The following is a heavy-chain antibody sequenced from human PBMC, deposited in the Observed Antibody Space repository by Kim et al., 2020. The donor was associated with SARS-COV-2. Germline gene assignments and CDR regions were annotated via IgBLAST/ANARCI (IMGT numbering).Heavy chain of an antibody. V-gene: IGHV3-48*02. D-gene: IGHD3-10*01. CDR3: ARNSYGSGGYVPHAFDI. CDR2: ISSGSSTV. J-gene: IGHJ3*02. CDR1: GFTFSTYS. Sequence: GGSLRLSCAASGFTFSTYSMNWVRQAPGKGLEWVSYISSGSSTVYYADSVKGRFTISRDNAKNSLYLQMNSLRDEDAAIYYCARNSYGSGGYVPHAFDI.